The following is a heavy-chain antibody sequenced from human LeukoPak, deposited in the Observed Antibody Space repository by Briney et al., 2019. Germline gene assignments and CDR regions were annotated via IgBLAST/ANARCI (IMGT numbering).Heavy chain of an antibody. CDR1: GYSISSGRY. CDR3: TRSLSTAGIDF. Sequence: SETLSLTCAVSGYSISSGRYWGWIRQPPGKGLEWIGSVYHSGTTYYNPSLKSRLTISVDTSNNQFSLNLRSVTAADTAVYYCTRSLSTAGIDFWGQGTLVTVSS. D-gene: IGHD2-2*01. V-gene: IGHV4-38-2*01. J-gene: IGHJ4*02. CDR2: VYHSGTT.